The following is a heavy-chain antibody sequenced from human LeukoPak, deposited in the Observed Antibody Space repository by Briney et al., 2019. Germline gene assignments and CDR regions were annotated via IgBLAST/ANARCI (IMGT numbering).Heavy chain of an antibody. CDR2: IIPILGIA. J-gene: IGHJ3*02. Sequence: ASGKVSCTASGGTFSSYTISWVRQAPGQGLEWMGRIIPILGIANYAQTFPVRVTITADKTTSTAYMELSSLRSEDTAVYYCARLQYNWKDVPGAAFDILGQGTMVTGSS. CDR1: GGTFSSYT. V-gene: IGHV1-69*02. D-gene: IGHD1-1*01. CDR3: ARLQYNWKDVPGAAFDI.